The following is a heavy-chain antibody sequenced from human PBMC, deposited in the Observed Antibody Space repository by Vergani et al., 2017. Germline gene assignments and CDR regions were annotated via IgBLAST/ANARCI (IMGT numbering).Heavy chain of an antibody. CDR3: ATGYGGCSGDSCYSY. J-gene: IGHJ4*02. D-gene: IGHD2-15*01. CDR1: GVTFSSYG. CDR2: IIPIFGTP. V-gene: IGHV1-69*13. Sequence: QVQLVQSGAEVKKPGSSVKVSCKASGVTFSSYGISWVRQAPGQGLEWMGRIIPIFGTPNYAQKSQGRVTITADESTSTAYMELSSLRFEDTAVYYCATGYGGCSGDSCYSYWGQGTLVTVSS.